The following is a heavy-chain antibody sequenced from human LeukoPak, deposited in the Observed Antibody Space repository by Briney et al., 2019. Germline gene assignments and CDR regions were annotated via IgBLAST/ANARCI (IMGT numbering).Heavy chain of an antibody. CDR3: ASGLGYCSSTSCYAYYYYYGMDV. D-gene: IGHD2-2*01. V-gene: IGHV1-2*02. CDR2: INPNSGGT. J-gene: IGHJ6*02. Sequence: GASVKDSCKASGYTFTGYYMHWVRQAPGQGLEWMGWINPNSGGTNYAQKFQGRVTMTRDTSISTAYMELSRLRSDDTAVYYCASGLGYCSSTSCYAYYYYYGMDVWGQGTTVTVSS. CDR1: GYTFTGYY.